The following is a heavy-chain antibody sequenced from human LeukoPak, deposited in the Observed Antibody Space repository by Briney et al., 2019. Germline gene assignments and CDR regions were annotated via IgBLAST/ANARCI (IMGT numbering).Heavy chain of an antibody. CDR2: ISGSGGST. D-gene: IGHD3-3*01. CDR3: AKEGRAPVGIVGVVNF. CDR1: GFTFSSYA. V-gene: IGHV3-23*01. J-gene: IGHJ4*02. Sequence: GGSLRLSCAASGFTFSSYAMSWVRQAPGKGLEWVSVISGSGGSTYYADSVKGRFTISRDNSKNTLYLQMNSLRAEDTAVYYCAKEGRAPVGIVGVVNFWGQGTLVTVSS.